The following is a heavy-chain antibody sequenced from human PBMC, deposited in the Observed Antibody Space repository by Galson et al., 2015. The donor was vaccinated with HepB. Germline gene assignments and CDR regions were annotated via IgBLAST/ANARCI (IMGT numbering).Heavy chain of an antibody. CDR1: GFIFSGSA. CDR3: TSNSEGYQPGY. CDR2: IRTKANNYAT. D-gene: IGHD1-26*01. V-gene: IGHV3-73*01. J-gene: IGHJ4*02. Sequence: SLRLSCAASGFIFSGSAMHWVRQAPRKGLEWVGRIRTKANNYATVYTASGKGRFTISRDDSKSTVYLQMNSLKTEDTAVYYCTSNSEGYQPGYWGQGTLVTVSA.